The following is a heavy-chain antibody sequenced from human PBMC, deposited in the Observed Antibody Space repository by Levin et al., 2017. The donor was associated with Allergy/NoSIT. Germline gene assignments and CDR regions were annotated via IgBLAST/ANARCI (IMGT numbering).Heavy chain of an antibody. J-gene: IGHJ4*02. CDR1: GFTLGDYG. CDR3: TRVAGGVMPTSVYHDTSGYGNLPDH. V-gene: IGHV3-49*03. D-gene: IGHD3-22*01. CDR2: IRGRLYGGTT. Sequence: GGSLRLSCTTSGFTLGDYGVNWFRQAPGKGLEWVGFIRGRLYGGTTEYAASVKGRFTISRDDSKSIAYLQMNSLKTEDTAVYYCTRVAGGVMPTSVYHDTSGYGNLPDHWGQGSLVTVSS.